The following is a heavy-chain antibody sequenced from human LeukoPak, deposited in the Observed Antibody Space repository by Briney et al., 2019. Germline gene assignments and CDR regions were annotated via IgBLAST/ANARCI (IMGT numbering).Heavy chain of an antibody. D-gene: IGHD2-2*01. CDR2: IRVYNGNT. CDR1: GYTFTSYG. V-gene: IGHV1-18*01. CDR3: ARDLEGYCSSTSCYDP. J-gene: IGHJ5*02. Sequence: ASVKVSCKASGYTFTSYGISWVRQAPGQGLEWMGWIRVYNGNTNYAQNLQGRVTMTTDTSTSTAYMELRSLRADDTAVYYCARDLEGYCSSTSCYDPWGQGTLVTVSS.